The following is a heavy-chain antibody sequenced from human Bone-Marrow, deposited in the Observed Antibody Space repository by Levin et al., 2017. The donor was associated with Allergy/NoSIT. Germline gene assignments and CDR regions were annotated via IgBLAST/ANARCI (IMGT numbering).Heavy chain of an antibody. CDR3: ARGPELAVGKGYFDS. J-gene: IGHJ5*01. Sequence: GGSLRLSCAASGFTFSNFAMHWVRQAPGKGLEWVAAIPHDGANTYYTDSVRGRFTISRDNSKNTLFVEMNSLRVEDTAVYYCARGPELAVGKGYFDSCGQGTLVTVSS. V-gene: IGHV3-30-3*01. CDR2: IPHDGANT. CDR1: GFTFSNFA. D-gene: IGHD6-19*01.